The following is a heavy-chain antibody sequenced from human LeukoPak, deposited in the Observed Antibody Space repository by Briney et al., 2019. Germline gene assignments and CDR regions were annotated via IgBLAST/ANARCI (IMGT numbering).Heavy chain of an antibody. D-gene: IGHD1-26*01. CDR2: IRQDGSEK. CDR3: ARDQVGASFDY. Sequence: PGGSLRLSCAASGFTFSSYWMSWVRQAPGKGLEWVANIRQDGSEKYYVDSVKGRFTISRDNAKNSLYLQMNSLRAEDTAVYYCARDQVGASFDYWGQGTLVTVSS. V-gene: IGHV3-7*01. J-gene: IGHJ4*02. CDR1: GFTFSSYW.